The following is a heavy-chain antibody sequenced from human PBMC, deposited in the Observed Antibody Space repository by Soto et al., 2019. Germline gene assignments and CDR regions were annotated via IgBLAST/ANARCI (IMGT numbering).Heavy chain of an antibody. CDR1: GSTFSSYA. CDR2: IIPIFGTA. V-gene: IGHV1-69*01. J-gene: IGHJ6*02. CDR3: ARDCSGGSCYPYYYYYGMDV. D-gene: IGHD2-15*01. Sequence: QVQLVQSGAEVKKPGSSVKVSCKASGSTFSSYAISWVRQAPGQGLEWMGGIIPIFGTANYAQKFQGRVTITADESTSTAYMELSSLRSEDTAVYYCARDCSGGSCYPYYYYYGMDVWGQGTTVTVSS.